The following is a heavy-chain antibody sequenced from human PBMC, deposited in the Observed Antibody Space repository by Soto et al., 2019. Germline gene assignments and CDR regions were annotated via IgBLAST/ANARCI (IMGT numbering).Heavy chain of an antibody. J-gene: IGHJ4*02. D-gene: IGHD5-12*01. CDR2: ISGSGGST. V-gene: IGHV3-23*01. Sequence: EVQLLESGGGLVQPGGSLRLSCAASGFTFSSYAMTWVHQAPGKGLEWVSGISGSGGSTYYADSVKGRFTISRDNSKNTLYLQMNSLRAEDTAVYYCATAQYCGYEFSLNFDYWGQGTLVTVSS. CDR1: GFTFSSYA. CDR3: ATAQYCGYEFSLNFDY.